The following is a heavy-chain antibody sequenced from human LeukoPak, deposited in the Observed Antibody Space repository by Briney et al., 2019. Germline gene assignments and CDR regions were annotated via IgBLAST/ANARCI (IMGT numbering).Heavy chain of an antibody. Sequence: SVKVSCKASGGTFISYAISWVRQAPGQGLEWMGGIIPIFGTANYAQKFQGRVTITADESTSTAYMELSSLRSEDTAVYYCARITNYYDCSGYYYGSNDYWGQGTLVTVSS. CDR3: ARITNYYDCSGYYYGSNDY. V-gene: IGHV1-69*01. D-gene: IGHD3-22*01. J-gene: IGHJ4*02. CDR2: IIPIFGTA. CDR1: GGTFISYA.